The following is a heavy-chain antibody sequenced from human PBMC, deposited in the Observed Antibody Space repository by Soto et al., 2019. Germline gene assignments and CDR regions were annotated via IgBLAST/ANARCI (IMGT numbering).Heavy chain of an antibody. V-gene: IGHV4-4*02. D-gene: IGHD1-7*01. Sequence: TLSLTCAVSVGSFTSNNWWTWVRQPPGQGLEWIGEIYRTGSTNYNPSLESRVTISLDKSENQFSLKVTSLTAADTAVYYCASRDPGTSVDYWGQGTLVTVSS. CDR2: IYRTGST. CDR1: VGSFTSNNW. CDR3: ASRDPGTSVDY. J-gene: IGHJ4*02.